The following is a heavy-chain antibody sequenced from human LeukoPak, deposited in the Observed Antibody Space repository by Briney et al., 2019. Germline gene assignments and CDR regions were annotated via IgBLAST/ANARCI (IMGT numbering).Heavy chain of an antibody. V-gene: IGHV3-20*04. J-gene: IGHJ4*02. Sequence: GGSLRLSCAASGFTFDDYGMSWVRQAPGKGLEWVSGINWNGGSTGYADSVKGRFTISRDNAKNSLYLQMNSLRAEDTALYYCARGSYSSSWAPIDYWGQGTLVTVSS. CDR1: GFTFDDYG. CDR3: ARGSYSSSWAPIDY. D-gene: IGHD6-13*01. CDR2: INWNGGST.